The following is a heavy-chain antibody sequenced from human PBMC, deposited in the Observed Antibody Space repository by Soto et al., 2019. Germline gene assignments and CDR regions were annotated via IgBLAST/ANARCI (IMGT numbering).Heavy chain of an antibody. CDR1: GFTFSSYG. CDR3: AKDLSRVVVITLVDY. J-gene: IGHJ4*02. V-gene: IGHV3-30*18. Sequence: PGGSLRLSCAASGFTFSSYGMHWVRQAPGKGLEWVAVISYDGSNKYYGDSVKGRFTISRDNSKNTLYLQMNSLRAEDTAVYYCAKDLSRVVVITLVDYWGQGTLVTVSS. D-gene: IGHD3-22*01. CDR2: ISYDGSNK.